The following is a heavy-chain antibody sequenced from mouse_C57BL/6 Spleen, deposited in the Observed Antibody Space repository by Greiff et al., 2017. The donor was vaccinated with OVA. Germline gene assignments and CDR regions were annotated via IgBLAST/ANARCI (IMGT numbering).Heavy chain of an antibody. D-gene: IGHD3-1*01. CDR2: IDPEDGET. Sequence: VQLKESGAELVKPGASVKLSCTASGFNINDYYMHWVKQRPEQGLEWIGRIDPEDGETKYAPKFQGKATITADTSSNTAYLQLSSLTSEDTAVYDCARPARARYYFDDWGKGTTLTVSS. J-gene: IGHJ2*01. CDR1: GFNINDYY. CDR3: ARPARARYYFDD. V-gene: IGHV14-2*01.